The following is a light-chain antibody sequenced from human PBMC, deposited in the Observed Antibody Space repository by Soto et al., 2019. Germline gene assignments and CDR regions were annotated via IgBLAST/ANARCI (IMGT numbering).Light chain of an antibody. CDR2: GAS. CDR3: QQYGSSPT. Sequence: EIVLTQSPGTLSLSPGERATLSCRASQSVSSSYLAWYQQKPGQAPRLLIYGASSRAIGIPDRFSGSGSGTDFTLTISRLEPGDFAVYYCQQYGSSPTFGGGTKVDIK. CDR1: QSVSSSY. V-gene: IGKV3-20*01. J-gene: IGKJ4*01.